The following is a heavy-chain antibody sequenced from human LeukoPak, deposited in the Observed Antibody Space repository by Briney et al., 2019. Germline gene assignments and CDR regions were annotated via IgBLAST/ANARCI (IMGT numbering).Heavy chain of an antibody. Sequence: PSQTLSLTCTVSGGSTTSGGYYWSWIRQPPGKGLEWIGYIYHSGSTYYNPSLKSRVTISIDRSKNQFSLKLNSVTAADTAVYYCARADCSSATCYVDYWGLGTLVTVSS. CDR3: ARADCSSATCYVDY. D-gene: IGHD2-2*01. CDR1: GGSTTSGGYY. CDR2: IYHSGST. J-gene: IGHJ4*02. V-gene: IGHV4-30-2*01.